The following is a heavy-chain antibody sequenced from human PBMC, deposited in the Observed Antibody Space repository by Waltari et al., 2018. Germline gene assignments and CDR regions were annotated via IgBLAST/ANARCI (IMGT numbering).Heavy chain of an antibody. Sequence: EVQLVESGGGLVQPGGSLRLSCAASGFTFSSYWMHWVRHAPGTGLVWVSRINTDGSSTSYADSVKGRFTISRDNAKNTLYLQMNSLRAEDTAVYYCARRRAYDSSGYTLPSGYWGQGTLVTVSS. V-gene: IGHV3-74*01. CDR3: ARRRAYDSSGYTLPSGY. CDR1: GFTFSSYW. J-gene: IGHJ4*02. D-gene: IGHD3-22*01. CDR2: INTDGSST.